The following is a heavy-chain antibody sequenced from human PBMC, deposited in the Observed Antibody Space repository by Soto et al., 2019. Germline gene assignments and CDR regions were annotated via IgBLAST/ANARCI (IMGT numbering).Heavy chain of an antibody. D-gene: IGHD2-21*02. CDR3: ARRGGDRPRLDS. Sequence: QVQLVQSGAEVKKPGASVKVACKASGYTFISYAISWVRQALGQGLEWMGWISTYTGNTKYAQKLQGRVTMTRDTSTSTAGMEQRSLKSADTAVYYCARRGGDRPRLDSWRQGTLVTVSS. CDR1: GYTFISYA. J-gene: IGHJ4*02. V-gene: IGHV1-18*01. CDR2: ISTYTGNT.